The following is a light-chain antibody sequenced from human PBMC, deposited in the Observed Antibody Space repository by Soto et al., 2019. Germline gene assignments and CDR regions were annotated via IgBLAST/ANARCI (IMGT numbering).Light chain of an antibody. J-gene: IGLJ2*01. CDR1: SSNIGNNY. CDR2: GNN. V-gene: IGLV1-47*02. CDR3: ATWDDILSGVV. Sequence: QPVLTQPPSASGTPGQRVTISCFGSSSNIGNNYVYWYQHLPGTAPKLIIYGNNMRPSGVPDRLSGSKSGTSASLAISGLRSEDEADYYCATWDDILSGVVFGGGTKVTVL.